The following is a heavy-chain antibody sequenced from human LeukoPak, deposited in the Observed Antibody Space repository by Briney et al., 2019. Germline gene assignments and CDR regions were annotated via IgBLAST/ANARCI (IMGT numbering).Heavy chain of an antibody. CDR3: ARGGGDFPYSYYYYMDV. D-gene: IGHD4-11*01. Sequence: SETLSLTCAVYGGSFSGYYWSWIRQPPGKGLEWIGEINHSGSTNYNPSLKSRVTISVDTSKNQFSLKLSSVTAADTAVYYCARGGGDFPYSYYYYMDVWGKGTTVTVSS. CDR1: GGSFSGYY. V-gene: IGHV4-34*01. J-gene: IGHJ6*03. CDR2: INHSGST.